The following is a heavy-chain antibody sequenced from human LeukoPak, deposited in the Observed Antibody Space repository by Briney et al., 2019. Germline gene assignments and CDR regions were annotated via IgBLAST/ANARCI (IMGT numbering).Heavy chain of an antibody. Sequence: GGSLRLSCAASGFTFSSYGMHWVRQAPGKGLEWVAVIWYDGSNKYYADSVKGRFTISRDNSKSTLCLQMNSLRAEDTAVYYCAKQLGYCSGGSCYFPYWGQGTLVTVSS. J-gene: IGHJ4*02. CDR3: AKQLGYCSGGSCYFPY. CDR2: IWYDGSNK. CDR1: GFTFSSYG. V-gene: IGHV3-33*06. D-gene: IGHD2-15*01.